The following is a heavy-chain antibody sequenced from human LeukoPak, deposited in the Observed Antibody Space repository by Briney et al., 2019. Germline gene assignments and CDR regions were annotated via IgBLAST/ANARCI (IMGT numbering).Heavy chain of an antibody. CDR3: AKSPVWFGELLSHVDY. J-gene: IGHJ4*02. D-gene: IGHD3-10*01. CDR1: GFTFSSYA. CDR2: ISGSGGST. V-gene: IGHV3-23*01. Sequence: GSLRLSCAASGFTFSSYAMSWVRQAPGKGLEWVSAISGSGGSTYYADSVKGRFTISRDNSKNTLYLQMNSLRAEDTAVYYCAKSPVWFGELLSHVDYWGQGTLVTVSS.